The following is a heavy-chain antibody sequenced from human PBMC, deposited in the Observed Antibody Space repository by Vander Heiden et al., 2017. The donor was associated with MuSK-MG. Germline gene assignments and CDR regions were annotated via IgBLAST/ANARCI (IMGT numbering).Heavy chain of an antibody. J-gene: IGHJ1*01. D-gene: IGHD3-10*01. CDR2: FYYSGTA. Sequence: QLQLQESGPGLVKPSETLSLTCSVSDVSIDSSTYSWAWFRQPPGKGLEYIGVFYYSGTAYQKASLKTRATISVDTSKNQFSLKLSSVTAADTAVYYWARGVREGEY. CDR1: DVSIDSSTYS. V-gene: IGHV4-39*07. CDR3: ARGVREGEY.